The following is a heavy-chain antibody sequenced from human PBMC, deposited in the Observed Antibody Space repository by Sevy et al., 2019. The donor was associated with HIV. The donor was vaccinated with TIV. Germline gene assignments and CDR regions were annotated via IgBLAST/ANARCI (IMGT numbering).Heavy chain of an antibody. J-gene: IGHJ4*02. D-gene: IGHD3-22*01. CDR3: AKGTSDTSGYFSKFDY. Sequence: GGSLRLSCTIAGFTFSRYAMSWVRQAPGKGLEWVSTISNNGGRRNYGDFVKGRFTVSRDNSNNTLFLQLNSVRVEDTATYYCAKGTSDTSGYFSKFDYWGQGTLVTVSS. CDR1: GFTFSRYA. V-gene: IGHV3-23*01. CDR2: ISNNGGRR.